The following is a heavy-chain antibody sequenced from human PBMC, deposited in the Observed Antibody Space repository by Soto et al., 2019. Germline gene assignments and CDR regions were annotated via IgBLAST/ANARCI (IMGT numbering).Heavy chain of an antibody. Sequence: EMQLVQSGGGLVKPGGSLRLSCVASRFNFSAAWLNWIRQAPGTGLEWVGRIKPKSEGETADYTAPVRGRFTISRDDSQNTLHLQMDSLNTEDTAVYYCATVPSSSGPTWGLGVLVTVSS. J-gene: IGHJ4*02. D-gene: IGHD6-19*01. V-gene: IGHV3-15*07. CDR3: ATVPSSSGPT. CDR1: RFNFSAAW. CDR2: IKPKSEGETA.